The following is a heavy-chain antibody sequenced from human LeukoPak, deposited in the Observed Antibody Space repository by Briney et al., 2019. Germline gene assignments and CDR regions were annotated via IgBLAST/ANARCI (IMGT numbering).Heavy chain of an antibody. J-gene: IGHJ4*02. Sequence: ASETLSLTCTVSGGSISSGDYYWSWIRQPPGKGLEWIGYIYYSVSTYYNPSLKSRVTISVDTSIHQFSLKLNSVTAGRRSVYYSARHQHKWELSPRGFDYWGQGTLVTVSS. CDR2: IYYSVST. CDR3: ARHQHKWELSPRGFDY. CDR1: GGSISSGDYY. V-gene: IGHV4-30-4*01. D-gene: IGHD4-23*01.